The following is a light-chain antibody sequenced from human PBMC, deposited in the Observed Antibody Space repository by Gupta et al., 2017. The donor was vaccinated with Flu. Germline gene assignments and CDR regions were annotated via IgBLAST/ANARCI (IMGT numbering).Light chain of an antibody. CDR1: QSVNSNY. Sequence: EIVLTQSPGTLSLSPGERATLSCGASQSVNSNYLAWYQQKPGLAPRLLIYDASSRATGIPDRFSGSGSGTDFTLTISRREPEDFAVYYCQQYGSSPPYTFGQGTKVEIK. J-gene: IGKJ2*01. V-gene: IGKV3D-20*01. CDR2: DAS. CDR3: QQYGSSPPYT.